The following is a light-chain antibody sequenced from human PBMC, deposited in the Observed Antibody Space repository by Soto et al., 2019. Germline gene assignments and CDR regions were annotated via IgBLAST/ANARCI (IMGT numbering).Light chain of an antibody. CDR1: SSDVGAYNY. Sequence: QSALTLPASVSGSLGQSITISCTGSSSDVGAYNYVSWYQHHPGKAPKLMIYEVNNRPSGVSNRFSGSKSGNTASLTISGLLAEDEADYYCTSYTTSSTWVFGGGTKVTVL. J-gene: IGLJ3*02. CDR2: EVN. CDR3: TSYTTSSTWV. V-gene: IGLV2-14*01.